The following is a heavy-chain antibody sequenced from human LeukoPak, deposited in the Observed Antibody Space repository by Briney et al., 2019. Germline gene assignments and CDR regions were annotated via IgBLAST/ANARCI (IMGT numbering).Heavy chain of an antibody. CDR2: ICTSGST. Sequence: NPSETLSLTCTVSGGSISSYYWSWIRQPAGKGLEWIGRICTSGSTNYNPSLKSRVTMSVDTSKNQFSLKLSSVTAADTAVYYCARSLYGSGSLYYFDYWGQGTLVTVSS. CDR3: ARSLYGSGSLYYFDY. V-gene: IGHV4-4*07. J-gene: IGHJ4*02. D-gene: IGHD3-10*01. CDR1: GGSISSYY.